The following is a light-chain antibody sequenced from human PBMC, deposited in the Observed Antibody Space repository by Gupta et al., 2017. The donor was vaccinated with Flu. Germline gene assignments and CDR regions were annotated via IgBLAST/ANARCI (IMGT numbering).Light chain of an antibody. Sequence: QSVLTRPPSASGTPGQRVTHSCSVSSSNIGRYYVYWYQHLPGTAPKVLIDRNNQRPSGVTDRFSGSKSGTSAALGISGLRSEDEGDYYCVAWDDNLSCQVFGGGTKLTVL. CDR1: SSNIGRYY. CDR3: VAWDDNLSCQV. V-gene: IGLV1-47*01. J-gene: IGLJ2*01. CDR2: RNN.